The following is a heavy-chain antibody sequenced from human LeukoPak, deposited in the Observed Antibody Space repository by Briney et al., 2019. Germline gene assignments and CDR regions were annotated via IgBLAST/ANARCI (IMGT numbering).Heavy chain of an antibody. CDR3: ARVGKKRVYCSGGSCYLWAGEGGPYGMDV. J-gene: IGHJ6*02. CDR1: GFTFSSYS. Sequence: GGSLRLSCAASGFTFSSYSMNWVRQAPGKGLEWVSSISSSSSYIYYADSVKGRFTISRDNAKNSLYLQMNSLRAEDTAVYYCARVGKKRVYCSGGSCYLWAGEGGPYGMDVWGQGTTVTVSS. D-gene: IGHD2-15*01. CDR2: ISSSSSYI. V-gene: IGHV3-21*01.